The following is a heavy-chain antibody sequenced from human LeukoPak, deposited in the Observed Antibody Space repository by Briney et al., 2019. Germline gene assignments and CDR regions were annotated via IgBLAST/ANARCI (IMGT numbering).Heavy chain of an antibody. CDR3: ARGNCSSTSCSDYYYYGMDV. J-gene: IGHJ6*02. Sequence: ASVKVSCKASGYTFTSYGISWVRQAPGQGLEWMGWISAYNGNTNYARKLQGRVTMTTDTSTSTAYMELRSLRSDDTAVYYCARGNCSSTSCSDYYYYGMDVWGQGTTVTVSS. CDR1: GYTFTSYG. CDR2: ISAYNGNT. D-gene: IGHD2-2*01. V-gene: IGHV1-18*01.